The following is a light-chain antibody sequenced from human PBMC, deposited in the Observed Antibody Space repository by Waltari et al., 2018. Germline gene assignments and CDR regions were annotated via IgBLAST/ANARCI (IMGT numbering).Light chain of an antibody. CDR1: KLGDKY. J-gene: IGLJ2*01. CDR3: QAWDSSTVI. V-gene: IGLV3-1*01. CDR2: QDN. Sequence: SYELTQPPSVSMSPGQPASITCSGDKLGDKYVCWYQKKPGQPPGLVIYQDNKRPSGIPERFSGSNSGNTATLTISGTQALDEADYYCQAWDSSTVIFGGGTKLTVL.